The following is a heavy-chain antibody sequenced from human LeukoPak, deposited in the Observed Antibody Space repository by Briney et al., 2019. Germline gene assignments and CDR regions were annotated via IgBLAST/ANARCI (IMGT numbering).Heavy chain of an antibody. V-gene: IGHV3-7*01. Sequence: GSLRLSCAAYGFTFSNHGMDWVRQAPGKGLEWVANIKQDGSEKYYVDSVKGRFTISRDNAKNSLYLQMNSLRAEDTAVYYCARGVVTTLHYWGQGTLVTVSS. D-gene: IGHD2-21*02. CDR1: GFTFSNHG. J-gene: IGHJ4*02. CDR3: ARGVVTTLHY. CDR2: IKQDGSEK.